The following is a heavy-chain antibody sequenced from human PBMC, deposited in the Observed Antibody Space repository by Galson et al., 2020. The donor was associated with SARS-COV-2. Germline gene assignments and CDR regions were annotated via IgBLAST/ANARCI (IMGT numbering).Heavy chain of an antibody. Sequence: GGSLRLSCAASGFTFSSYAMSWVRQAPGKGLEWVSAISGSDGSTYYADSVKGRFTISRDNSKNTLYLQMNSLRAEDTAVYYCATPRGYSGYDWGCFDYWGQGTLVTVSS. V-gene: IGHV3-23*01. CDR2: ISGSDGST. D-gene: IGHD5-12*01. CDR3: ATPRGYSGYDWGCFDY. CDR1: GFTFSSYA. J-gene: IGHJ4*02.